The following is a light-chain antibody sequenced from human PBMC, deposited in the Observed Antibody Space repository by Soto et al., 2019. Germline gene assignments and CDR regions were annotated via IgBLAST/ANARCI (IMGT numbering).Light chain of an antibody. CDR1: QDISSY. Sequence: TPVNQPPFPLSASLRARVTTSCRASQDISSYLAWYQQKPGKAPKLLIYAPSNFQSGVPSRFSDSGSGTHFTLTISSLQPEDFATYYCQQLHGYPITFGQGTRLEI. CDR2: APS. J-gene: IGKJ5*01. CDR3: QQLHGYPIT. V-gene: IGKV1-9*01.